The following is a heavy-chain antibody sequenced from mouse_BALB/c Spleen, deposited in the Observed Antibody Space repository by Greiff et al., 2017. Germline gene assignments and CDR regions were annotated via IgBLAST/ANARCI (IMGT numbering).Heavy chain of an antibody. J-gene: IGHJ2*01. Sequence: EVKLMESGGGLVKPGGSLKLSCAASGFTFSSYAMSWVRQTPEKRLEWVASISSGGSTYYPDSVKGRFTISRDNARNILYLQMSSLRSEDTAMYYSAGSISYEYDGPSYYFDYWGQGTTLTVSS. CDR2: ISSGGST. D-gene: IGHD2-4*01. V-gene: IGHV5-6-5*01. CDR3: AGSISYEYDGPSYYFDY. CDR1: GFTFSSYA.